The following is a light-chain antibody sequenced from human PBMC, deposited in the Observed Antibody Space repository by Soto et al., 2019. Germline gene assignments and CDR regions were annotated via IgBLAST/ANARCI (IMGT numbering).Light chain of an antibody. CDR3: QQYNNWPPT. CDR1: QSLRTK. V-gene: IGKV3-15*01. Sequence: ILMTQSPAALSFSPGEEPTPSCGASQSLRTKLAWYQQKPGQAPRLLIHEASTRATGIPARFSGSGSGTEFTLTISSLQSEDFAVYYCQQYNNWPPTFGQGTKVDIK. J-gene: IGKJ1*01. CDR2: EAS.